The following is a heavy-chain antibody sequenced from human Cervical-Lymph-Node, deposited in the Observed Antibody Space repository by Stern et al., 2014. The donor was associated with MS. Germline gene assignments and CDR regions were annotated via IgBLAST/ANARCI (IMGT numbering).Heavy chain of an antibody. CDR2: IWYDGSNK. V-gene: IGHV3-33*01. D-gene: IGHD1-26*01. CDR3: ARGGGSWGYFDY. Sequence: QVQLVESGGGVVQPGRSLRLSCAASGFTFSSYGMHWVRQAPGKGLEGGAVIWYDGSNKYYADSVKGRFTISRDNSKNTLYLQMNSLRAEDTAVYYCARGGGSWGYFDYWGQGTLVTVSS. J-gene: IGHJ4*02. CDR1: GFTFSSYG.